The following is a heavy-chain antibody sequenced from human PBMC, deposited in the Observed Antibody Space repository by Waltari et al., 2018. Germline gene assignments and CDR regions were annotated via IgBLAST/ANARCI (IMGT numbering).Heavy chain of an antibody. D-gene: IGHD5-12*01. CDR2: SSYNGAT. CDR3: ATYIGASIGTAAFDV. V-gene: IGHV4-39*01. J-gene: IGHJ3*01. Sequence: GWIRQPPGQGLEWIGTSSYNGATYTSPSLESRLTMSRDTSKNQLSLTLGSVTATDTSVYFCATYIGASIGTAAFDVWGQGTMVTVSS.